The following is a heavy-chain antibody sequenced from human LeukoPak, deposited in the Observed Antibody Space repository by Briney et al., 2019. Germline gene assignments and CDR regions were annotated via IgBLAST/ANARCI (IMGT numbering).Heavy chain of an antibody. J-gene: IGHJ4*02. CDR3: ARVGPIATVTTSPEYYFDY. V-gene: IGHV4-4*07. D-gene: IGHD4-17*01. Sequence: PSETLSLTCTVSGGSISSYYWSWIRQSAGKGLEWIGRIYTSGSTNYNPSLKSRVTMSVDTSKNQFSLKLSSVTAADTAVYYCARVGPIATVTTSPEYYFDYWGQGTLVTVSS. CDR1: GGSISSYY. CDR2: IYTSGST.